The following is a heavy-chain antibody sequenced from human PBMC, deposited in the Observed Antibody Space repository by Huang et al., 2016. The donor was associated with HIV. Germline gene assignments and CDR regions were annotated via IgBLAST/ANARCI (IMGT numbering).Heavy chain of an antibody. CDR1: GYGFSSYW. CDR2: IDPRASET. CDR3: ARQVDGFRSHFDF. V-gene: IGHV5-51*01. J-gene: IGHJ4*02. Sequence: EVLLVQSGAELKEPGESLKISCKASGYGFSSYWIGWGRQKPGKGLEWMGIIDPRASETNYSPSFDGQVTISADKSTRTAYLQWESLKAPDTAIYFCARQVDGFRSHFDFWGQGTLVSVSS. D-gene: IGHD5-18*01.